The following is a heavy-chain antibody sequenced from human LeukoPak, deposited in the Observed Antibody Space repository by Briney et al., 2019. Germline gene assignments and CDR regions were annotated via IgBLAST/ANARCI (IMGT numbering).Heavy chain of an antibody. CDR3: ARHLRGGGYCSGGSCYHVWFDP. CDR2: IYPGDSDT. Sequence: GESLKISCKGSGYSFSSYWIGWVRQMPGKSLEWMGIIYPGDSDTRYSPSFQGRVTISADKSINTAYLQWSSLKASDTAMYYCARHLRGGGYCSGGSCYHVWFDPWGQGTLVTVSS. D-gene: IGHD2-15*01. CDR1: GYSFSSYW. J-gene: IGHJ5*02. V-gene: IGHV5-51*01.